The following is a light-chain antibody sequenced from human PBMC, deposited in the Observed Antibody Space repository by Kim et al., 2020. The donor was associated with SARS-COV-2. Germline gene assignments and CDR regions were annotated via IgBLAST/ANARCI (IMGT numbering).Light chain of an antibody. J-gene: IGKJ1*01. CDR1: QSVSSN. CDR2: GAS. CDR3: QQYNNWQRT. V-gene: IGKV3-15*01. Sequence: VSPGERATLSGRASQSVSSNLAWYQQKPGQAPRLLIYGASTRATGIPARFSGSGSGTEFTLTISSLQSEDFAVYYCQQYNNWQRTFGQGTKVDIK.